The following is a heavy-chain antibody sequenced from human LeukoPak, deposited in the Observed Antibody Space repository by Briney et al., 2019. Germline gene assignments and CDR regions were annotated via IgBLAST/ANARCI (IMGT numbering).Heavy chain of an antibody. CDR1: GFTFSDHY. V-gene: IGHV3-23*01. J-gene: IGHJ4*02. Sequence: PGGSLRLSCAASGFTFSDHYMDWVRQAPGKGLKWVSAISGSGGSTYYADSVKGRFTISRDNSKNTLYLQMNSLRAEDTAVYYCAKDSGGSYYFDAFDYWGQGTLVTVSS. CDR2: ISGSGGST. D-gene: IGHD1-26*01. CDR3: AKDSGGSYYFDAFDY.